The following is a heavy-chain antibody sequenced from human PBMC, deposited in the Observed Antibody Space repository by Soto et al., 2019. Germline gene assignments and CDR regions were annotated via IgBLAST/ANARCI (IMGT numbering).Heavy chain of an antibody. Sequence: PSETLSLTCTVSGGSISSYDWSWIRQPPGKGLEWIGYIYYSGSTNYNPSLKSRVTISVDTSKNQFSLKLSSVTAADTAVYYCASYSGYDSFSRGVSLHAFDIWGQGTMVTVSS. CDR2: IYYSGST. J-gene: IGHJ3*02. V-gene: IGHV4-59*08. CDR3: ASYSGYDSFSRGVSLHAFDI. D-gene: IGHD5-12*01. CDR1: GGSISSYD.